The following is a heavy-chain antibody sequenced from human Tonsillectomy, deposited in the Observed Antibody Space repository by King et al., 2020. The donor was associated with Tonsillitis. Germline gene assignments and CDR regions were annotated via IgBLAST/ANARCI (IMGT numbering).Heavy chain of an antibody. CDR3: ASAPNYYYFDW. J-gene: IGHJ4*02. V-gene: IGHV4-28*01. CDR1: GYSISSSNW. CDR2: IYFSGST. Sequence: QLQESGPGLVKPSDTLSLTCAVSGYSISSSNWWGWIRLPPGRGLEWIGSIYFSGSTYYNPSLKSRVTLSVDTSKNQFSLKLSSVTAGDSAVYYCASAPNYYYFDWWGQGTLVTVSS. D-gene: IGHD1-7*01.